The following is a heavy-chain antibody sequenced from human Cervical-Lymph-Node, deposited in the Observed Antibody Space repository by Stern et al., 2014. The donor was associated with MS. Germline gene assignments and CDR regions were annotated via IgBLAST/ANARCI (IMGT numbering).Heavy chain of an antibody. Sequence: EVQLVESGGDLVKPGGSLRLSCAASGFTFSGYYMNWVRQAPGKGLEWVSFISSSSTIFYEDSVKGRFTISRDNAKNSLYLQMNSLRVEDTAVYYCARPPPTVTTAGRRYWGQGTLVTVSS. D-gene: IGHD4-11*01. J-gene: IGHJ4*02. V-gene: IGHV3-69-1*02. CDR2: ISSSSTI. CDR3: ARPPPTVTTAGRRY. CDR1: GFTFSGYY.